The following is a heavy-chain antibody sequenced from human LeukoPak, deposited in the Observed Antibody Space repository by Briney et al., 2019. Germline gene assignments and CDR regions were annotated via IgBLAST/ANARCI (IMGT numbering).Heavy chain of an antibody. J-gene: IGHJ3*02. CDR1: GAPLRSHY. CDR2: IYFSETT. V-gene: IGHV4-59*11. D-gene: IGHD3-22*01. CDR3: ASGYDTSGKNAFDI. Sequence: PSETLSLTCSVSGAPLRSHYWTWIRQSPGRGLEYIGHIYFSETTKYNPSLKSRATISADISKNQFSLSLRSVTAADTAVYYCASGYDTSGKNAFDIWGQGTMVTVSS.